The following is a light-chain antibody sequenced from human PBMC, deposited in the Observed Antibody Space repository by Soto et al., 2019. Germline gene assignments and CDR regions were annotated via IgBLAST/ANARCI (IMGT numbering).Light chain of an antibody. CDR2: GAS. V-gene: IGKV3-20*01. Sequence: EIVLTQPPGTLSLSPGERATLSCRASQNVHSNYLAWYQQTPGQAPRIIIGGASGRATGIQDRFSGSGSGTDFTLTISMQEPEDFAVYCCQQDSILPITFGQGTRLEIK. CDR3: QQDSILPIT. CDR1: QNVHSNY. J-gene: IGKJ5*01.